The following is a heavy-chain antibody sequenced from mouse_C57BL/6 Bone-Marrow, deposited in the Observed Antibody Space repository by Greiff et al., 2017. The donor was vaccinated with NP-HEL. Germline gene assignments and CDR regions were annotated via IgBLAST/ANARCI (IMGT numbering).Heavy chain of an antibody. CDR3: AREDYSNSPYYFDY. V-gene: IGHV1-76*01. J-gene: IGHJ2*01. CDR1: GYTFTDYY. D-gene: IGHD2-5*01. CDR2: IYPGSGNT. Sequence: VQLQQSGAELVRPGASVKLSCKASGYTFTDYYINWVKQRPGQGLEWIARIYPGSGNTYYNEKFKGKATLTAEKSSSTAYMQLSSLTSEDSAVYFCAREDYSNSPYYFDYWGQGTTLTVSS.